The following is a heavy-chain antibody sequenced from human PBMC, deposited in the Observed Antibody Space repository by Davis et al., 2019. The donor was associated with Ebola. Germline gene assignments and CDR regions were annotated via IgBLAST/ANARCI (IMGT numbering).Heavy chain of an antibody. V-gene: IGHV4-34*01. D-gene: IGHD1-1*01. CDR1: GGSFSGYY. CDR3: ARTTKTSISDSGLGYTYFDH. CDR2: VSHGGVS. J-gene: IGHJ5*02. Sequence: SETLSLTCAVYGGSFSGYYWSWIRQPPGKGLEWIGKVSHGGVSDYTPSLRSRVTISVDTSKNQFSLKMNPVTAADTAVYYCARTTKTSISDSGLGYTYFDHWSQGTLVTVSS.